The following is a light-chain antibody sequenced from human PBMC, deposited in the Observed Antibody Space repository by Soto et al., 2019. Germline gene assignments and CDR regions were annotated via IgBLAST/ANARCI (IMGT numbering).Light chain of an antibody. V-gene: IGLV1-40*01. Sequence: QSVLTQPPSVSGAPGQRVTISCTGSSSNIGAGYDVPWYQQLPGTAPKLLIYGNSNRPSGVPDRFSGSKSGTSASLAITGLQAADEADYYCQSYDSSLSGYVVFGGGTKLTVL. CDR1: SSNIGAGYD. J-gene: IGLJ2*01. CDR3: QSYDSSLSGYVV. CDR2: GNS.